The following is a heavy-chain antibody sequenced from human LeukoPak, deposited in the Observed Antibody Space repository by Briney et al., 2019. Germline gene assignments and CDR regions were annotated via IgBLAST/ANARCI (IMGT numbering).Heavy chain of an antibody. J-gene: IGHJ4*02. CDR1: GFTFSDYY. Sequence: GGSLRLSCAASGFTFSDYYMSWIRQAPGKGLEWVSYISSSGFTIYYADSVKGRFTISRDNAKNSLFLQMNSLRAEDTAIYYCARLMTTVTSFDYWGQGTLVTVSS. V-gene: IGHV3-11*01. CDR2: ISSSGFTI. D-gene: IGHD4-17*01. CDR3: ARLMTTVTSFDY.